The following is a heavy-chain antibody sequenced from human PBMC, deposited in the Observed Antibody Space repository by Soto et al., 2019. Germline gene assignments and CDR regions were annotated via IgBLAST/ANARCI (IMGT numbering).Heavy chain of an antibody. J-gene: IGHJ5*02. CDR3: TTDPRS. V-gene: IGHV3-15*01. Sequence: DVQLVESGGGLVKPGGSLRLSCAGSGFTFRDKWMSWVRQAPGKGLEWIGRIKSKKEGGTTDYIAPVKGRFTISRDDSKSKLFLQMNSLKIEDTAVYYCTTDPRSWGQGTLVTVSS. CDR2: IKSKKEGGTT. CDR1: GFTFRDKW.